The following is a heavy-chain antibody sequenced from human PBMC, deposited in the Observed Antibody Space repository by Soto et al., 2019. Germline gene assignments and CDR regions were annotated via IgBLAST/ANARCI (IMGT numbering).Heavy chain of an antibody. D-gene: IGHD3-22*01. CDR1: GFTFSSYA. CDR2: ISGSGGST. V-gene: IGHV3-23*01. Sequence: EVPLLESGGGLVQPGGSLRLSCAASGFTFSSYAMSWVRQAPGKGLEWVSAISGSGGSTYYADSVKGRFTISRDNSKNTLYLQMNSLRAEDTAVYYCAKVMIVVVNGGMDVWGQGTTVTVSS. J-gene: IGHJ6*02. CDR3: AKVMIVVVNGGMDV.